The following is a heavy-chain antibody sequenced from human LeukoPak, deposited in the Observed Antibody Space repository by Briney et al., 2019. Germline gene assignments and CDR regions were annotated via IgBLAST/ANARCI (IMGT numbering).Heavy chain of an antibody. CDR2: INHNGNVN. D-gene: IGHD3-16*01. J-gene: IGHJ6*02. Sequence: GGSLRLSCAASGFTFSSYWMNWARQAPGEGLEWVASINHNGNVNYYVDSVKGRFTISRDNAKNSPYLQMSNLRAEDTAVYFCARGGGLDVWGQGATVTVSS. V-gene: IGHV3-7*03. CDR1: GFTFSSYW. CDR3: ARGGGLDV.